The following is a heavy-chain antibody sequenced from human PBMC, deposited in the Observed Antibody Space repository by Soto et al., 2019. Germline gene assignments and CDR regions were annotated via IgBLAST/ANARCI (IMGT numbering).Heavy chain of an antibody. Sequence: GGSLRLSCAASGFTFSSYAMSWVRQAPGKGLEWVSAISGSGGSTYYADSVKGRFTISRGNSKNTLYLQMNSLRAEDTAVYYCAKDLGIAAAGTPVDFDYWGQGTLVTVSS. D-gene: IGHD6-13*01. CDR1: GFTFSSYA. CDR2: ISGSGGST. CDR3: AKDLGIAAAGTPVDFDY. J-gene: IGHJ4*02. V-gene: IGHV3-23*01.